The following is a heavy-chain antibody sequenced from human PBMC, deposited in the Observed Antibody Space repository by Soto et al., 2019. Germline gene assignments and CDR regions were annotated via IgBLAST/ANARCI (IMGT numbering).Heavy chain of an antibody. Sequence: HPGGSLRLSCAASGFTFSSYGMHWVRQAPGKGLEWVAVISYDGSNKYYADSVKGRFTISRDNSKNTLYLQMNSLRAEDTAVYYCAKDLWVTIFGVVIPDTYYYGMDVWGQGTTVTVSS. CDR3: AKDLWVTIFGVVIPDTYYYGMDV. J-gene: IGHJ6*02. D-gene: IGHD3-3*01. V-gene: IGHV3-30*18. CDR1: GFTFSSYG. CDR2: ISYDGSNK.